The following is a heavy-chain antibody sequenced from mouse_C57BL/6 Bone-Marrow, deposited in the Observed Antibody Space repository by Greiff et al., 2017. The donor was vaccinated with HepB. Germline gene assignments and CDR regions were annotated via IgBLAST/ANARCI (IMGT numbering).Heavy chain of an antibody. J-gene: IGHJ1*03. Sequence: QVQLQQPGAELVTPGASVKLSCKASGYTFTSYWMHWVKQRPGQGLEWIGEIDPSDSYTNYNQKFKGKSTLTVDKSSSTAYMQLSSLTSEDSAVYYCARNYDYDLYWYFDVWGTGTTVTVSS. V-gene: IGHV1-69*01. CDR3: ARNYDYDLYWYFDV. CDR2: IDPSDSYT. CDR1: GYTFTSYW. D-gene: IGHD2-4*01.